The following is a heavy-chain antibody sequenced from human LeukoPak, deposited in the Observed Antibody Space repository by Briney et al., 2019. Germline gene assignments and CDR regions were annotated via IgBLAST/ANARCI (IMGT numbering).Heavy chain of an antibody. CDR3: ARDEGGDTDY. D-gene: IGHD2-21*02. J-gene: IGHJ4*02. Sequence: GGSLRLSCAASGFTFSSYSMTWVRQAPGKGLEWVSSISSSSSYIYYADSVKGRFTISRDNAKNSLYLQINSLRAEDTAVYYCARDEGGDTDYWGQGTLVTVSS. V-gene: IGHV3-21*01. CDR1: GFTFSSYS. CDR2: ISSSSSYI.